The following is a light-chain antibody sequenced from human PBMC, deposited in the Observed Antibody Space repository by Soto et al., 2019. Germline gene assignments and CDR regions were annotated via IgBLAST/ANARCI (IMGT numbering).Light chain of an antibody. CDR1: QSLVYSDGNTY. J-gene: IGKJ2*01. CDR3: MQGKHWQST. CDR2: KVS. Sequence: DVMLTQSPLSLPVTLGQPASISCRSSQSLVYSDGNTYLNWFQQRPGQSPRRLIYKVSNRDEGVPDRCSGSGSCAYFTLKTIRVEAEDVAVYYCMQGKHWQSTFGQGTKLEIK. V-gene: IGKV2-30*01.